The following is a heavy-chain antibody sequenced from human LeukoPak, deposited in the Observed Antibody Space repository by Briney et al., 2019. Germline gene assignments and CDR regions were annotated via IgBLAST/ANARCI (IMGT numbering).Heavy chain of an antibody. V-gene: IGHV1-46*01. CDR2: INPSDGIT. J-gene: IGHJ5*02. CDR1: GYIFATYF. D-gene: IGHD6-6*01. Sequence: ASVKVSCKASGYIFATYFIHWVRQAPGQGLEWMAIINPSDGITSYAQNFQGRVTMARDTSTSTVYMELSSLRSEDTAVYYCARANDNYSSYYAIDPWGQGTLVTVSS. CDR3: ARANDNYSSYYAIDP.